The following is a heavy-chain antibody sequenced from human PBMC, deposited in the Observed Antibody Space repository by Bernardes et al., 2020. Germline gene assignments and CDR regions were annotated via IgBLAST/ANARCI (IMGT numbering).Heavy chain of an antibody. V-gene: IGHV3-53*01. CDR2: IYSGGST. Sequence: GGSLRLWCAASGFTVSSNYMSWVRQAPGKGLEWVSVIYSGGSTYYADSVKGRFTISRDNSKNTLYLQMNSLRAEDTAVYYCARDYSNYYYYYMDVWGKGTTVTVSS. D-gene: IGHD4-4*01. CDR3: ARDYSNYYYYYMDV. J-gene: IGHJ6*03. CDR1: GFTVSSNY.